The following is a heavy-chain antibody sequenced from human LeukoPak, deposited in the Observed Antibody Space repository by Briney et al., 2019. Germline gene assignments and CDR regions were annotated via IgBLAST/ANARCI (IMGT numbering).Heavy chain of an antibody. CDR1: GFTFSGYY. D-gene: IGHD2/OR15-2a*01. J-gene: IGHJ4*02. CDR3: ARDALAFYARSPCDY. V-gene: IGHV3-11*01. Sequence: GGSLRLSCAASGFTFSGYYMSWIRQAPGKGLEWVSYISSSGSTIYYADSVKGRFTISRDNAKNSLYLQMNSLRAEDTAVYYCARDALAFYARSPCDYWGQGTLVTVSS. CDR2: ISSSGSTI.